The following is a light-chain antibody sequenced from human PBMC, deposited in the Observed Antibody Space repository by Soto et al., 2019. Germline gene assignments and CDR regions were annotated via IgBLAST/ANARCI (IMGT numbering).Light chain of an antibody. V-gene: IGKV1-39*01. CDR1: QSIASY. J-gene: IGKJ1*01. Sequence: DLQMAQSPSCLSESVGDSFTITCRASQSIASYVNWYQKKTGKAPKLLILGAVILQSGVPSRLSGSGSGTDFTITISSLQTEDFATYYCQRDYNNIRTFGQGTKVDIK. CDR3: QRDYNNIRT. CDR2: GAV.